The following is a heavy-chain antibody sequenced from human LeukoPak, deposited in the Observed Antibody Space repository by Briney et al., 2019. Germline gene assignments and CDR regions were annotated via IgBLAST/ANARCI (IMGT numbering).Heavy chain of an antibody. V-gene: IGHV4-61*02. CDR3: ARVSSGWPDY. CDR1: GGSISSGTYY. J-gene: IGHJ4*02. CDR2: IYPSGST. Sequence: SETLSLTCTVSGGSISSGTYYWSWIRQPAGKGVEWIGRIYPSGSTNYNPSLKSRVTISVDTSKNQFSLKLSSVTAADTAVYYCARVSSGWPDYWGQGTLVTVSS. D-gene: IGHD6-19*01.